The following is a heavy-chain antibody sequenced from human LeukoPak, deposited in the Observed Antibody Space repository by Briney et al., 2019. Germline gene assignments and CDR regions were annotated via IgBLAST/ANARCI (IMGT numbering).Heavy chain of an antibody. CDR1: GYSFPSYW. Sequence: GESLKISCKGSGYSFPSYWIGWVRQMSGKGLEWMGIIYPDDSDTRYSPSFRGQVTISADKSVSTAYLQWSSLKASDTAMYYCARQIKLGPFDYWGQGTLVTVSS. D-gene: IGHD5-18*01. V-gene: IGHV5-51*01. CDR2: IYPDDSDT. CDR3: ARQIKLGPFDY. J-gene: IGHJ4*02.